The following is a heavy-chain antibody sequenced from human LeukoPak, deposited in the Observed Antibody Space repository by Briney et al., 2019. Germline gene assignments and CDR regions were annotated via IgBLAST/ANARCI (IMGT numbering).Heavy chain of an antibody. J-gene: IGHJ2*01. CDR3: ARGRGYRANERNWYFDS. D-gene: IGHD5-12*01. V-gene: IGHV4-61*02. CDR2: IYTSGTS. Sequence: SETLSLTCTVSGGSISSGDYYWNWIRQPAGRGLEWIGRIYTSGTSTYNPSLESRVTISMDTSQNQFSVNLSGVTATDTAVYYCARGRGYRANERNWYFDSWGRGTPVTVSS. CDR1: GGSISSGDYY.